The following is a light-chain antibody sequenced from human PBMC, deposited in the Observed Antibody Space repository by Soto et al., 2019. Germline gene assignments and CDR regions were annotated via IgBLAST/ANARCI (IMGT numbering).Light chain of an antibody. CDR1: SSDVGGYNY. V-gene: IGLV2-14*01. CDR3: SSYTSSSTWV. J-gene: IGLJ3*02. CDR2: DVS. Sequence: QSALTQPDSVSGSPGQSITISCTGTSSDVGGYNYVSWYQQHPGKAPKLMIYDVSNRPSGVSNRFSGSKSVNTASLTISGLQAEDEADYYCSSYTSSSTWVFGVGTTLTVL.